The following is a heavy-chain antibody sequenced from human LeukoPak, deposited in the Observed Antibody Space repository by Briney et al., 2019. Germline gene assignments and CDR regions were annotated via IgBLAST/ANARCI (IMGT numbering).Heavy chain of an antibody. J-gene: IGHJ3*02. V-gene: IGHV4-59*01. CDR3: ARGVSPQAAFDI. Sequence: SETLSLTCTVSGGPISSYYWSWIRQPPGKGLEWIGYIYYSGSTNYNPSLKSRVTISVDTSKNQFSLKLSSVTAADTAVYYCARGVSPQAAFDIWGQGTMVTVSS. CDR2: IYYSGST. CDR1: GGPISSYY.